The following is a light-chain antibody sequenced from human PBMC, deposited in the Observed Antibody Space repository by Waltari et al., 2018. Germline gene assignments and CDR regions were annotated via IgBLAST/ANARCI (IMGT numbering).Light chain of an antibody. J-gene: IGKJ4*01. CDR3: VQHSHWPLT. CDR1: QSLVRSDGSTY. V-gene: IGKV2-30*02. CDR2: KIS. Sequence: DVVMTQSPLSLPVTLGQPASISCTSSQSLVRSDGSTYLHWFQLRPGQSPRRLIYKISSRESGVPDRFSGSWSGTDFTLKISRVEAEDVGVYYCVQHSHWPLTFGGGTQVEIK.